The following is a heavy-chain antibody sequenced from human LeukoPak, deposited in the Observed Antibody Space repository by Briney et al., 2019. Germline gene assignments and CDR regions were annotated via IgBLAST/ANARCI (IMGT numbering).Heavy chain of an antibody. CDR1: GFTFDDYS. V-gene: IGHV3-43*01. J-gene: IGHJ4*02. CDR3: AKEARGSSWTGFDY. Sequence: GGSLRLSCAASGFTFDDYSIHWVRQAPGKGLEWVSLINKDGGLTYYADSVKGRFTISRDNSKNSLYLQINSLTTEDTALYFCAKEARGSSWTGFDYWGQGTLVTVSS. CDR2: INKDGGLT. D-gene: IGHD6-13*01.